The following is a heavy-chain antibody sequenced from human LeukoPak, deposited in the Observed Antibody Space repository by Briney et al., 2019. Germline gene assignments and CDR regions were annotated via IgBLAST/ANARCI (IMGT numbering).Heavy chain of an antibody. CDR1: GFTFSSYE. J-gene: IGHJ5*02. CDR2: ISSSGSTI. D-gene: IGHD6-13*01. V-gene: IGHV3-48*03. Sequence: QPGGSLRLSCAASGFTFSSYEMNWVRQAPGKGLEWVSYISSSGSTIYYADSVKGRFTISRDNAKNSLYLQMNSLRAEDTAVYYCARDSSSWKSVWFDPWGQGTLVTVSS. CDR3: ARDSSSWKSVWFDP.